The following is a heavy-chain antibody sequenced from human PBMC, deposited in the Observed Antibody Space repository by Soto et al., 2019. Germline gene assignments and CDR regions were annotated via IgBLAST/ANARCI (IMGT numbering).Heavy chain of an antibody. Sequence: SETLSLTCTVSGGSISSSSYYWGWIRQPPGKGLEWIGSIYYSGSTYYNPSLKSRVTISVDTSKNQFSLKLSSVTAADTAVYYCARYEHDSSGHDDENWGQGTLVTVSS. CDR1: GGSISSSSYY. V-gene: IGHV4-39*01. D-gene: IGHD3-22*01. CDR3: ARYEHDSSGHDDEN. CDR2: IYYSGST. J-gene: IGHJ4*02.